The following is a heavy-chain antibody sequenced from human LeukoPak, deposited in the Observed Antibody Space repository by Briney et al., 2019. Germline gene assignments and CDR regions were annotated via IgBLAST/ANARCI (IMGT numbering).Heavy chain of an antibody. J-gene: IGHJ3*02. D-gene: IGHD2-15*01. V-gene: IGHV3-15*05. CDR2: IKSKTDGGTT. Sequence: EGSLRLSCAASGFTFSNAWMSWVRQAPGKGLEWVGRIKSKTDGGTTDYAAPVKGRFTISRDNAKNTLYLQMNSLRAEDTAVYYCARAQDIVVVVALDAFDIWGQGTMVTVSS. CDR1: GFTFSNAW. CDR3: ARAQDIVVVVALDAFDI.